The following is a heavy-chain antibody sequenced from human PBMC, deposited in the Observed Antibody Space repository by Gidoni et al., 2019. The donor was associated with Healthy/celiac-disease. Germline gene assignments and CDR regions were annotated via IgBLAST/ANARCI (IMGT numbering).Heavy chain of an antibody. V-gene: IGHV1-69*01. J-gene: IGHJ4*02. CDR2: IIPSLGTG. CDR1: GGTLRSYA. Sequence: QVQLVQSGAEVQKPGSSVKVSCKASGGTLRSYAISWVRQAPGQGLEWMGGIIPSLGTGNYAQKFQGRVTITADESTSTAYMELSSLRSEDTAVYYCARGPTYYYDSSGYRKAFDYWGQGTLVTVSS. D-gene: IGHD3-22*01. CDR3: ARGPTYYYDSSGYRKAFDY.